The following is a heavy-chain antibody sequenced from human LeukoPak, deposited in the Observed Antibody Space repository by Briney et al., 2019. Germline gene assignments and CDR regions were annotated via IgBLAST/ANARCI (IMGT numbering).Heavy chain of an antibody. CDR3: ARDPLPIEGSSIDAFDI. V-gene: IGHV3-21*01. Sequence: AGGSLRLSCAASGFTFSSYSMNWVRQAPGKGLEWVSSISSSSSYIYYADSVKGRFTISRDNAKNSLYLQMNSLRAEDTAVNYCARDPLPIEGSSIDAFDIWGQGTMVTVSS. CDR1: GFTFSSYS. CDR2: ISSSSSYI. D-gene: IGHD6-13*01. J-gene: IGHJ3*02.